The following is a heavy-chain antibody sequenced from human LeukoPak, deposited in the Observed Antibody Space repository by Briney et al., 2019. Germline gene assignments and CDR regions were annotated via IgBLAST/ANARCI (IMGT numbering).Heavy chain of an antibody. J-gene: IGHJ4*02. Sequence: GESLKISCKGSGYSFTSYWIGWVRQMPGKGLEWMGIIYPGDSDTRYSPSFQGQVTISADKSISTAYPQWSSLKASDTAMYYCAVNLGYCSSTSCYWDYWGQGTLVTVSS. CDR2: IYPGDSDT. D-gene: IGHD2-2*01. CDR3: AVNLGYCSSTSCYWDY. V-gene: IGHV5-51*01. CDR1: GYSFTSYW.